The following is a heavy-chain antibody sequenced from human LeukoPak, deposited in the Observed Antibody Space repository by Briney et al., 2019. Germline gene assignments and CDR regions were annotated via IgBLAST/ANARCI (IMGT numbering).Heavy chain of an antibody. D-gene: IGHD3-22*01. CDR3: ARFGYYYDSNGYYY. J-gene: IGHJ4*02. CDR2: FYYSWST. CDR1: GGSISSSSYY. Sequence: PSETLSLTCTVSGGSISSSSYYWGWMRQPPGKGLEWIGNFYYSWSTYNNPSLKSRVTISVDTSKNQFSLKLSSVTAADTAVYYCARFGYYYDSNGYYYWGQGTLVTVSS. V-gene: IGHV4-39*01.